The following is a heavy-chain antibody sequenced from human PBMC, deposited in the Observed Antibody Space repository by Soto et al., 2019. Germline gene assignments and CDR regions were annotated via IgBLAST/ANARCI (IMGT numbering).Heavy chain of an antibody. J-gene: IGHJ6*04. CDR1: GYTFTSYY. V-gene: IGHV1-46*01. D-gene: IGHD4-4*01. CDR2: INPSGGST. Sequence: ASVKVSCKASGYTFTSYYMHWVRQAPGQGLEWMGIINPSGGSTSYAQKFQGRVTMTRDTSTSTVYMELSSLRSEDTAVYYCARYSNYVTYYYGMDVWGKGTRVTVSS. CDR3: ARYSNYVTYYYGMDV.